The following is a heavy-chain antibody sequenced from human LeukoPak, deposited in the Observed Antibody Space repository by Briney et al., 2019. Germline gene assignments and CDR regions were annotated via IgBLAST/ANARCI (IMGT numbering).Heavy chain of an antibody. CDR3: ARASGGWDYYGSGTYYYFDS. J-gene: IGHJ4*02. CDR2: IYYSGST. CDR1: GGSISSYY. Sequence: SETLSLTCTVSGGSISSYYWSWIRQPPGKGLEWIGYIYYSGSTNYNPSLKSRVTISVDTSKNQFSLKLSSVTAADTAVYYCARASGGWDYYGSGTYYYFDSWGQGTLVTVSS. D-gene: IGHD3-10*01. V-gene: IGHV4-59*01.